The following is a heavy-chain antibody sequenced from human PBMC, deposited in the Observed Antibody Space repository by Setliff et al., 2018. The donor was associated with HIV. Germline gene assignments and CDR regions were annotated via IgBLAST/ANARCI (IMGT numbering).Heavy chain of an antibody. CDR2: ISSGGNT. V-gene: IGHV3-66*02. Sequence: PGGSLRLSCAASGLIFSSYEMNWVRQAPGKGLEWVSYISSGGNTYYTDSVKGRFTISRDNSKNTLYLQMNSLRPEDTAVYYCASTGGGVYYYYMDVWGKGATVTVSS. D-gene: IGHD2-8*02. CDR3: ASTGGGVYYYYMDV. J-gene: IGHJ6*03. CDR1: GLIFSSYE.